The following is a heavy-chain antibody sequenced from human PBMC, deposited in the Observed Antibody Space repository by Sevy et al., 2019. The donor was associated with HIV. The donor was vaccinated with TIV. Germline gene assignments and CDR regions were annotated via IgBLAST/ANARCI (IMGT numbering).Heavy chain of an antibody. CDR3: AKDFCSSGTCYSAFVY. CDR2: VNARTGDT. J-gene: IGHJ4*02. D-gene: IGHD2-15*01. V-gene: IGHV1-3*01. Sequence: ASVKVSCKASGYTFTNYIIYWVRQAPGQSLEWMGWVNARTGDTKHSQKFEGRVTITRDKSADTANMKVNNLRSEDTALYYCAKDFCSSGTCYSAFVYWGQGTLVTVSS. CDR1: GYTFTNYI.